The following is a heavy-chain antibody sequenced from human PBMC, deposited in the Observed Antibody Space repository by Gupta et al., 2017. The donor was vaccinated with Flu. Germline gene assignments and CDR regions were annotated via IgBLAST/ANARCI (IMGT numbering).Heavy chain of an antibody. V-gene: IGHV3-72*01. CDR2: SRKKANSYIT. CDR1: GFTFRDYI. J-gene: IGHJ4*02. D-gene: IGHD3-10*01. CDR3: ARDAPGNYSWDY. Sequence: EVQLVESGGGLVQPGGSLRLSCVASGFTFRDYIMDWVRQAPGKGLEWVGRSRKKANSYITEYAASVGGRFTISRDVSKNSLYLQMNSLKIEDTAVYFCARDAPGNYSWDYWGQGTLVTVCS.